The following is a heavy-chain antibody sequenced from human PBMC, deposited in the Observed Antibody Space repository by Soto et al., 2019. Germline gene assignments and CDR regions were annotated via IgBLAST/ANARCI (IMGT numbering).Heavy chain of an antibody. CDR3: ARDLPSCSSTSCHLYYYYYMDV. Sequence: GGSLRLSCAASGFTFSSYAMHWVRQAPGKGLEYVSAISSNGGSTYYANSVKGRFTISRDNSKNTLYHQMGSLRAEDMAVYYCARDLPSCSSTSCHLYYYYYMDVWGKGTTVTVSS. J-gene: IGHJ6*03. V-gene: IGHV3-64*01. CDR1: GFTFSSYA. D-gene: IGHD2-2*01. CDR2: ISSNGGST.